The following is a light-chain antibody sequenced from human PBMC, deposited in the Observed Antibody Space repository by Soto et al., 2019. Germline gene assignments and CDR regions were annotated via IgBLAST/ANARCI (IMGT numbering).Light chain of an antibody. J-gene: IGKJ1*01. V-gene: IGKV3-15*01. CDR1: QSVSSN. Sequence: EIVMTQSPATLSVSPGERATLSCRASQSVSSNLAWYQQKPGQAPRLLIYGASTRATGIPARFSGSGSGTEFTLTISSLQSEDFAVYYCQQYGTWWTFGQGTKMEIK. CDR2: GAS. CDR3: QQYGTWWT.